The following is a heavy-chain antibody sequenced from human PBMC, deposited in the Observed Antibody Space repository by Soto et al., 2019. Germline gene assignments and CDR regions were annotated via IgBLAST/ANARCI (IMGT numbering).Heavy chain of an antibody. D-gene: IGHD6-13*01. CDR2: INHSGST. V-gene: IGHV4-34*01. J-gene: IGHJ4*02. CDR1: GGSFSRYY. Sequence: SETLSLNCAVYGGSFSRYYCSWIRQPPGKGLEWIGEINHSGSTNYNPSLKSRVTISVDTSKNQFSLKLSSVTAADTAVYYCARISSSRKYCFDCWGQGTLVTVSS. CDR3: ARISSSRKYCFDC.